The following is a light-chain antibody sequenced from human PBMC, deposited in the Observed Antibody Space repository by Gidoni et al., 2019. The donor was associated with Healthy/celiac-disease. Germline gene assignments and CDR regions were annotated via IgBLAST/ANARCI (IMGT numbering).Light chain of an antibody. J-gene: IGKJ2*01. CDR3: QQYGSSSYT. V-gene: IGKV3-20*01. CDR2: GAS. CDR1: PSVSSSY. Sequence: ELAFTQSPGTLSLSPGERATLSCRASPSVSSSYLAWYQQKPGQAPRLLIYGASSRSTGIPDRFSGSGSGTEFTLTISRLEPEDVAVYYCQQYGSSSYTFGQGTKLEIK.